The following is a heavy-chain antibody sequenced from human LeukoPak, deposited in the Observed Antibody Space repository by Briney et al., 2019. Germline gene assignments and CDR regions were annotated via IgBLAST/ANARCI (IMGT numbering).Heavy chain of an antibody. V-gene: IGHV3-48*02. CDR3: ARTGGTYPYFHY. J-gene: IGHJ4*02. D-gene: IGHD1-26*01. CDR2: ISTSSSTM. Sequence: GGSLRLSCAASGFTFSSYNMNWVRQAPGKGLEWVSYISTSSSTMFYADSVKGRFTISRDNAKNSLYLQMNSLRDEDTAVYYCARTGGTYPYFHYRGQGTLVTVSS. CDR1: GFTFSSYN.